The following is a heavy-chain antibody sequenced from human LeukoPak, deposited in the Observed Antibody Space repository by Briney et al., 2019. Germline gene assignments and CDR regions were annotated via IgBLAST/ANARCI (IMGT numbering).Heavy chain of an antibody. CDR1: GGSLSDYY. CDR2: IKPGGIT. CDR3: VRGFSGVVGDY. Sequence: SETLSLTCAVYGGSLSDYYWSWIRQPPGEGLEWIGEIKPGGITNYNPSVKSRVTISADTSKNQLFLNVNSATAADTAVYYCVRGFSGVVGDYWGQGTLVIVSS. D-gene: IGHD3-10*01. V-gene: IGHV4-34*01. J-gene: IGHJ4*02.